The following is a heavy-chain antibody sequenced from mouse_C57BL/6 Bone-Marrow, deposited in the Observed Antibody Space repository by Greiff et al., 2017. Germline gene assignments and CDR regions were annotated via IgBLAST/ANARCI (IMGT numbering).Heavy chain of an antibody. CDR3: TPGGCAMDY. J-gene: IGHJ4*01. Sequence: DVQLQESGAELVRPGASVKLSCTASGFNIKDYYMHWVKQRPEQGLEWIGRIDPEDGDTAYAPKFQGKATMTADTSSNTAYLQLSSLTSEDTAVYYCTPGGCAMDYWGQGTSVTVSS. V-gene: IGHV14-1*01. CDR1: GFNIKDYY. CDR2: IDPEDGDT.